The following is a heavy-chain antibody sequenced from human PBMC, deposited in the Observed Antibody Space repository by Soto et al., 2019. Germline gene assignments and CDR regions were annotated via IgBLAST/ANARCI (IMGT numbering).Heavy chain of an antibody. CDR1: GYSFATYG. CDR3: ATEPIYYNDGSGYYPLGH. D-gene: IGHD3-22*01. CDR2: ISAHNGDT. Sequence: QVQLVQSGAEVKKPGASVKVSCKASGYSFATYGFSWVRQAPGQGLECVGWISAHNGDTHYSQKFQGRVTLTTDTSTYTGYMELRSLTSHDTAVYFCATEPIYYNDGSGYYPLGHWGQGTLVTVSS. J-gene: IGHJ4*02. V-gene: IGHV1-18*04.